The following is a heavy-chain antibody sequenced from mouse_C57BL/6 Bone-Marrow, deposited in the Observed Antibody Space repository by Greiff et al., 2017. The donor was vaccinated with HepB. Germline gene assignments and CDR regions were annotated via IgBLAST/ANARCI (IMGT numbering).Heavy chain of an antibody. V-gene: IGHV14-4*01. CDR1: GFNIKDDY. CDR2: IDPENGDT. J-gene: IGHJ3*01. D-gene: IGHD3-2*02. CDR3: TTDSSGYVTWFAY. Sequence: VQLQQSGAELVRPGASVKLSCTASGFNIKDDYMHWVKQRPEQGLEWIGWIDPENGDTEYASKFQGKATITADTSSNTAYLQLSSLTSEDTAVYYCTTDSSGYVTWFAYWGQGTLVTVSA.